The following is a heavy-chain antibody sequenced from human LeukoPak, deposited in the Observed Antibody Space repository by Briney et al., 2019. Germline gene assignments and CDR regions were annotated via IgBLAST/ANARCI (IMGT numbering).Heavy chain of an antibody. J-gene: IGHJ4*02. V-gene: IGHV3-30*02. CDR1: GFTFSSYG. Sequence: PGGSLRLSCAASGFTFSSYGMHWVRQAPGKGLEWVAFIRYDGSNKYYADSVKGRFTISRDNSKNTLYLQMNSLRAEDTAVYYCAKAPIDTSAGYFDYWGQGTLVTVSS. CDR3: AKAPIDTSAGYFDY. D-gene: IGHD6-19*01. CDR2: IRYDGSNK.